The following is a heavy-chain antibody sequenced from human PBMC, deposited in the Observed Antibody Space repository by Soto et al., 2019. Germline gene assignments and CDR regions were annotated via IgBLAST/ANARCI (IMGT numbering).Heavy chain of an antibody. CDR3: ARDGWGRYRSTSPMGGPYYYYGMDV. CDR1: GFTFSSYG. V-gene: IGHV3-33*01. Sequence: GGSLRLSCAASGFTFSSYGMHWVRQAPGKGLEWVAVIWYDGSNKYYADSVKGRFTISRDNSKNTLYLQMNSLRAEDTAVYYCARDGWGRYRSTSPMGGPYYYYGMDVWGQGTTVTVSS. D-gene: IGHD2-2*01. CDR2: IWYDGSNK. J-gene: IGHJ6*02.